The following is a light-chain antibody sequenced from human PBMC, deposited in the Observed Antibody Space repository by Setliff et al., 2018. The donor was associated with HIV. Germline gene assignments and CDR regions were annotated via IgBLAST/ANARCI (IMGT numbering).Light chain of an antibody. CDR3: SSYTSTTPLYV. CDR1: SSDVGTYNF. J-gene: IGLJ1*01. Sequence: QSVLAQPASVSGSPGQSITISCTGTSSDVGTYNFVSWYQQHPGKAPKLMISDVSNRPSGVSNRFSGPKSGNTASLTISGLQAEDEADYYCSSYTSTTPLYVFGTGTKVT. CDR2: DVS. V-gene: IGLV2-14*03.